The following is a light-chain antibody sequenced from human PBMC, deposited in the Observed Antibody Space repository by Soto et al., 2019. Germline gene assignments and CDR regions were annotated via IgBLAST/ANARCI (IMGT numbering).Light chain of an antibody. V-gene: IGLV1-47*02. CDR1: SSNIGSNY. CDR3: AAWDDSLSGGVV. Sequence: QAVVTQPPSASGTPGQRVTISCSGSSSNIGSNYVYWYQQLPGTAPKLLIYSNNQRPSGVPDRFSGSKSGTSASLAISGLRSEDEADYYCAAWDDSLSGGVVFGGGTKVTVL. J-gene: IGLJ2*01. CDR2: SNN.